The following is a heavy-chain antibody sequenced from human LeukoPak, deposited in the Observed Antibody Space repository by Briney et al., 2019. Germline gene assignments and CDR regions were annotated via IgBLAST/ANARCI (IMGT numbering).Heavy chain of an antibody. CDR2: ISYDGSNK. D-gene: IGHD7-27*01. V-gene: IGHV3-30*04. J-gene: IGHJ4*02. CDR1: GFTFSSYA. CDR3: ARDLGDYLDY. Sequence: PGGSLRLSCAASGFTFSSYAMHWVRQAPGKGLEWVAVISYDGSNKYCADSVKGRFTISRDNSKNTLYLQMNSLRAEDTAVYYCARDLGDYLDYWGQGTLVTVSS.